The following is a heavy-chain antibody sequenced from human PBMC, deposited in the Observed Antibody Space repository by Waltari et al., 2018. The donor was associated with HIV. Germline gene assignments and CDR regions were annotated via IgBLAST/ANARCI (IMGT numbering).Heavy chain of an antibody. Sequence: EVQLVESGGDLVQPGGSLRLSCVASGFTFSPSCMTWVRQAPGGGLEWVANRHQAGSEKDYVASVRGRLTSSRDDAKKSMLLQMNSLRGEEAAVYDCAVGQRDGDELDYWGQGTLVTVSS. D-gene: IGHD4-17*01. CDR2: RHQAGSEK. V-gene: IGHV3-7*01. CDR3: AVGQRDGDELDY. CDR1: GFTFSPSC. J-gene: IGHJ4*02.